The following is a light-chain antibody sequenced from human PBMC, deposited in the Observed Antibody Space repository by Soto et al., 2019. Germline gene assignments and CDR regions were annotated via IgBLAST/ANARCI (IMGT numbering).Light chain of an antibody. Sequence: IQLTQSPSSLSASVGDRVTITCRASQSISNYLNWYQQKPGKAPKLLIFAASSLQSGVPSRFSGSGSGTDFTLTVSSLQPEDFATYYCQQTYTSRITFGLGTRLEIK. CDR1: QSISNY. CDR2: AAS. J-gene: IGKJ5*01. CDR3: QQTYTSRIT. V-gene: IGKV1-39*01.